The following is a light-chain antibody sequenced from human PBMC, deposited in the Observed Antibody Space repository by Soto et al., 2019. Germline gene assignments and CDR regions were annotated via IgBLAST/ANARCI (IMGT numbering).Light chain of an antibody. CDR1: QDITSY. J-gene: IGKJ4*01. Sequence: DFQIAQSPSTLSASVGDRVPITCRASQDITSYLAWYQQKPGEAPNLLIYGASTLQSGVPSRFSGSGSGTDFTLTISSLQAEDFASYYCQQTRAYPSTFGGGTKVDI. V-gene: IGKV1-9*01. CDR3: QQTRAYPST. CDR2: GAS.